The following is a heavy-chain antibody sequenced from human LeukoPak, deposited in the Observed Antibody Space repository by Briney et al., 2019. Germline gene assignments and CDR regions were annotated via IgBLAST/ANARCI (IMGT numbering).Heavy chain of an antibody. V-gene: IGHV1-46*03. Sequence: ASVKVSCKASGYTFTSYYMHWVRQAPGQGLEWMGIINPSGGSTSYAQKFQGRVTITRDTSTSTVYMELSSLRSEDTAVYYCARDDGDYVWGSYRHRFDYWGQGTLVTVSS. CDR2: INPSGGST. J-gene: IGHJ4*02. CDR1: GYTFTSYY. D-gene: IGHD3-16*02. CDR3: ARDDGDYVWGSYRHRFDY.